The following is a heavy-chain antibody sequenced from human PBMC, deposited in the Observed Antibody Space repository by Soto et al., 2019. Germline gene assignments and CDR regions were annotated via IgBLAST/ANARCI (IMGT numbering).Heavy chain of an antibody. Sequence: TSETLSLTCAVYGGSFSGYYWSWIRQPPGKGLEWIGEINHSGSTNYNPSLKSRVTISVDTSKNQFSLKLSSVTAADTAVYYCARGDDYGDRDFDYWGQGTLVTVSS. J-gene: IGHJ4*02. D-gene: IGHD4-17*01. CDR3: ARGDDYGDRDFDY. CDR1: GGSFSGYY. CDR2: INHSGST. V-gene: IGHV4-34*01.